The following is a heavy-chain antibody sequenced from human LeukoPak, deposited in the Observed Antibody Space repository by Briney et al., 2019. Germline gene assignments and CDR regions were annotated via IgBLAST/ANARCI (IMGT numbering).Heavy chain of an antibody. Sequence: GESLKISCKGSGYSFTSYWIGWVRQMPGKGLEWMGIIYPGDSDTRYSPSFQGQVTISADKSISTAYLQWSSLKASDTAMYYCARSTGELRNGHYYYYGMDVWGQGTTVTVSS. CDR2: IYPGDSDT. D-gene: IGHD1-26*01. V-gene: IGHV5-51*01. CDR3: ARSTGELRNGHYYYYGMDV. J-gene: IGHJ6*02. CDR1: GYSFTSYW.